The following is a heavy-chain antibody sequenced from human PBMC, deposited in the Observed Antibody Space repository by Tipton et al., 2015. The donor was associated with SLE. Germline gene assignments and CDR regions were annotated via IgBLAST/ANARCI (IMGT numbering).Heavy chain of an antibody. CDR1: GGSISSGGYY. J-gene: IGHJ3*02. Sequence: TLSLTCTVSGGSISSGGYYWSWIRQHPGKGLEWIGYIYYSGSTNYNPSLKSRVTISVDTSKNQFSLKLSSVTAADTAVYYCATCQQDDAFDIWGQGTMVTVSS. V-gene: IGHV4-61*08. D-gene: IGHD6-13*01. CDR2: IYYSGST. CDR3: ATCQQDDAFDI.